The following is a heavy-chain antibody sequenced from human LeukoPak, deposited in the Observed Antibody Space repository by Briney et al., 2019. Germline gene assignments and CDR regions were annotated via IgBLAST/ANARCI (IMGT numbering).Heavy chain of an antibody. D-gene: IGHD6-19*01. Sequence: PSETLSLTCAVYGESFSGYYWSWIRQPPGKGLEWIGEINHSGSTNYNPSLKSRVTISVDTSKNQFSLKLSSVTAADTAVYYCARGHRYSSGWYVLDYWGQGTLVTVSS. CDR1: GESFSGYY. CDR2: INHSGST. V-gene: IGHV4-34*01. CDR3: ARGHRYSSGWYVLDY. J-gene: IGHJ4*02.